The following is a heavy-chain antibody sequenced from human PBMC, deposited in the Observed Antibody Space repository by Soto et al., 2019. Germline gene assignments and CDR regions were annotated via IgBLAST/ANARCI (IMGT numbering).Heavy chain of an antibody. J-gene: IGHJ6*02. V-gene: IGHV3-33*01. Sequence: QVQLVESGGGVVQPGRSLRLSCAASGFTFSSYGMHWVRQAPGKGLEWVAVIWYDGSNKYYADSVKGQFTISRDNSKNTLYLQMNSLRAEDTAVYYCARDRSLGGLDGMDVWGQGTTVTVSS. D-gene: IGHD3-16*01. CDR1: GFTFSSYG. CDR3: ARDRSLGGLDGMDV. CDR2: IWYDGSNK.